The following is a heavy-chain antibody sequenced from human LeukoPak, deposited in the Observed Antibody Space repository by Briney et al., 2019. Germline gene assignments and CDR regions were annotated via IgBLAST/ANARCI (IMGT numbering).Heavy chain of an antibody. CDR2: IYGGGST. Sequence: HPGGSLRLSCAASGFTVSNSYMSWVRQAPGKGLEGVSVIYGGGSTHYAEAVKGRFTISRDSSKNTLYLLMNSLRAEDTAVYFCARDRYYYDSSANYYYTDVWGKGTTVTVSS. D-gene: IGHD3-22*01. J-gene: IGHJ6*03. V-gene: IGHV3-53*01. CDR1: GFTVSNSY. CDR3: ARDRYYYDSSANYYYTDV.